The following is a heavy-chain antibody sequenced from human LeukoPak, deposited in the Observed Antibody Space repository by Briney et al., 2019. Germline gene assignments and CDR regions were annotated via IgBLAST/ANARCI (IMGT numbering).Heavy chain of an antibody. CDR3: ARDRSTTHFDY. Sequence: GGSVRLSCAASGFTFSSYGMHWVGQAPGKGLEWVAMIWYDGSNTYYADSVKGRFTISRDNSKNTLFLQMDSLRAEDTAVYYCARDRSTTHFDYWGQGPMATVSS. D-gene: IGHD5/OR15-5a*01. CDR2: IWYDGSNT. V-gene: IGHV3-33*01. CDR1: GFTFSSYG. J-gene: IGHJ4*02.